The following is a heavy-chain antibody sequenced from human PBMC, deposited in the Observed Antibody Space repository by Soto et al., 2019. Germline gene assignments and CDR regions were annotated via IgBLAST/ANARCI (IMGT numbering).Heavy chain of an antibody. V-gene: IGHV3-30-3*01. Sequence: QVQLVESGGGVVQPGRSLRLSCAASGFTFSSYAMHWVRQAPGKGLEWVAVISYDGSNKYYADSVKGRFTISRDNSKNTLYLQMNGLRAEDTAVYYCARDSLDYGDYPYNWFDPWGQGTLVTVSS. J-gene: IGHJ5*02. CDR1: GFTFSSYA. CDR3: ARDSLDYGDYPYNWFDP. CDR2: ISYDGSNK. D-gene: IGHD4-17*01.